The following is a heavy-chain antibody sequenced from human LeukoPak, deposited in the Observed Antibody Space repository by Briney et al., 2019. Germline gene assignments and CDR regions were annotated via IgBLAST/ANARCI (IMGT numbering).Heavy chain of an antibody. CDR1: GDAIRSYY. CDR2: IYTGGST. V-gene: IGHV4-4*07. Sequence: PSETLSLTCSVSGDAIRSYYWSWIRQPAGKGLEWIGRIYTGGSTNYNPSLKSRVTISVDTSKNQFSLKLSSVTAADTAVYYCARVARKAFDIWGQGTMVTVS. CDR3: ARVARKAFDI. D-gene: IGHD1-14*01. J-gene: IGHJ3*02.